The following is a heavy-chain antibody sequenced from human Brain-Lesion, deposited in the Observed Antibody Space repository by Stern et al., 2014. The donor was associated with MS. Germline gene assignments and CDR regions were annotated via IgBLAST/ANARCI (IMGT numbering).Heavy chain of an antibody. D-gene: IGHD2-2*01. Sequence: QVQLQESGPGLVKPSQTLSLSCTVSGGSISSGGYYWSWIRQPAGKGLEWIGRIFNSGSTSYNPSPKSQATISIETSTNQVSPRLNSMTAADTAVYYCARGRVVPGFQYYATDVWGQGTTVIVSS. J-gene: IGHJ6*02. CDR2: IFNSGST. CDR3: ARGRVVPGFQYYATDV. CDR1: GGSISSGGYY. V-gene: IGHV4-61*02.